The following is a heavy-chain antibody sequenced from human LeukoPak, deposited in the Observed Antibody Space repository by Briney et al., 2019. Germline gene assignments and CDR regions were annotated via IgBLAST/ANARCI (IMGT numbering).Heavy chain of an antibody. D-gene: IGHD6-6*01. CDR3: ARQKGGSSSSHYFDY. CDR1: GGTFSSYA. CDR2: IIPIFGTA. Sequence: SVKVSCKASGGTFSSYAISWVRQAPGQGLELIGGIIPIFGTANYAQKFQGRGTITADESTSTAYMELSSRIAGDTAVYYCARQKGGSSSSHYFDYWGQGNLVTASS. J-gene: IGHJ4*02. V-gene: IGHV1-69*13.